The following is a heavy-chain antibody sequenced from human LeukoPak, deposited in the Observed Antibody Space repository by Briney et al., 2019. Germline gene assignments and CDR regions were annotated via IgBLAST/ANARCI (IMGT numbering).Heavy chain of an antibody. V-gene: IGHV4-59*01. Sequence: SETLSLTCTVSGGSISSYYWSWIRQPPGKGLEWIGYIYYSGSTNYNPSLKSRVTISVDTSKNQFSLKLSSVTAADTAVYYCARLAGEGYSSGWYDYYYGMDVWGQGTTVTVSS. CDR1: GGSISSYY. CDR3: ARLAGEGYSSGWYDYYYGMDV. D-gene: IGHD6-19*01. CDR2: IYYSGST. J-gene: IGHJ6*02.